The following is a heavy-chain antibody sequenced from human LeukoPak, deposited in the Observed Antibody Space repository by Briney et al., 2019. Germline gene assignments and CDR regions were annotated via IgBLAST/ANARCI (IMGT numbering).Heavy chain of an antibody. V-gene: IGHV3-74*01. D-gene: IGHD2-8*01. CDR3: VRDLILVSTPGDDFDY. Sequence: VGSPRLSCAVSGFTFSSDWMDCVCQGPRKGQEWVSRINENGTIITSTDSVKGRFTISRDNAKYTLYLQMNRLRAEDTAVYYCVRDLILVSTPGDDFDYWGQGTLVTVSS. J-gene: IGHJ4*02. CDR2: INENGTII. CDR1: GFTFSSDW.